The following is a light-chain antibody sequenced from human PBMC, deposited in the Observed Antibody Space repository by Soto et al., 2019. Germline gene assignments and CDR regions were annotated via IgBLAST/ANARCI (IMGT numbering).Light chain of an antibody. J-gene: IGLJ2*01. CDR2: EVT. V-gene: IGLV2-14*01. CDR3: SSYTSDITHV. Sequence: QSALTQPASVSGSPGQSITISCTGTSSDVGGYNYVSWYQQHPGEVPKLLIYEVTTRPSGVSNRFSGSKSGNTASLTISGLQAEDEADYYCSSYTSDITHVFGGGTKLTDL. CDR1: SSDVGGYNY.